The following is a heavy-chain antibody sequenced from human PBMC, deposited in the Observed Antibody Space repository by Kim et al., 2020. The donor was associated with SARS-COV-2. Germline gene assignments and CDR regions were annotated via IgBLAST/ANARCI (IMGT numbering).Heavy chain of an antibody. CDR1: GDAFKNFA. CDR2: IIPVFGSV. Sequence: SVKVSCKPSGDAFKNFAISWVRQAPGLGLEWMGGIIPVFGSVAYAHRFLSRVKSTADESTSTSYMDLTNLRSDDTAIYYCATGGSQAGWYYYGLDVWGQGTAVTVSS. CDR3: ATGGSQAGWYYYGLDV. V-gene: IGHV1-69*01. J-gene: IGHJ6*02. D-gene: IGHD2-15*01.